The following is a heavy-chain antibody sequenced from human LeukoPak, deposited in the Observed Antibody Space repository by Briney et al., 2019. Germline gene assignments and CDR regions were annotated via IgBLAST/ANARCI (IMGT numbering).Heavy chain of an antibody. CDR2: INPNSGGT. V-gene: IGHV1-2*04. J-gene: IGHJ4*02. D-gene: IGHD3-10*01. CDR3: ARANGSGSIPDY. CDR1: GYTFTGYY. Sequence: ASVKVSCKASGYTFTGYYMHWVRQAPGQGLEWMGWINPNSGGTNYAQKFQGWVTMTRDTSISTAYMELSRLRSDNTAVYYCARANGSGSIPDYWGQGTLVTVSS.